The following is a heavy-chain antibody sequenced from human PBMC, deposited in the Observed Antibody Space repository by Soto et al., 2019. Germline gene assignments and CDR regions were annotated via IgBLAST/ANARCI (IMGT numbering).Heavy chain of an antibody. CDR2: INYNGNT. D-gene: IGHD2-21*02. CDR1: GGSISNHY. V-gene: IGHV4-59*11. Sequence: HVQLQESGPGLAKPSETLSLTCTVSGGSISNHYWSWIRHPPGKGLEWTGYINYNGNTNYNPSLKSRVTMSVDTSKNQFSLKLSSVTAAVTAGYYCAMSTWYSEYWGQGTLVTVSS. J-gene: IGHJ4*02. CDR3: AMSTWYSEY.